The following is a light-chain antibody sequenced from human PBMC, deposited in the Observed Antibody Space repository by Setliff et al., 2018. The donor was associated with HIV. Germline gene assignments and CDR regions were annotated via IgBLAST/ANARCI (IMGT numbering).Light chain of an antibody. Sequence: QSALTQPPSVSGAPGQRVTISCTGSSSNIGAGYDVHWYQQLPGTAPKLLIFGNTNRPSGVPDRFSGSKSGTSASLAITGLQAEDEADYYCQSYEVNLRVVFGGGTKVTVL. J-gene: IGLJ2*01. CDR1: SSNIGAGYD. V-gene: IGLV1-40*01. CDR2: GNT. CDR3: QSYEVNLRVV.